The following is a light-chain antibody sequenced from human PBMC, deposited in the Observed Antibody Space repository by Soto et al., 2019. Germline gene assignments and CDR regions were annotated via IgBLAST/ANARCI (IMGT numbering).Light chain of an antibody. V-gene: IGLV2-8*01. Sequence: QSALTQPPSASGSPGQSVTISCTGTSSDVGAYDYVSWHQQHPGKAPKVIIYGVNKRPSGVPDRFSGSKSGNTASLTVSGLQAEHEADYYCSSYAGTNNYVFGIGTKVTVL. CDR1: SSDVGAYDY. J-gene: IGLJ1*01. CDR3: SSYAGTNNYV. CDR2: GVN.